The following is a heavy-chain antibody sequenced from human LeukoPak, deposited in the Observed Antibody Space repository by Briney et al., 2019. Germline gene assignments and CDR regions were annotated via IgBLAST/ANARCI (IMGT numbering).Heavy chain of an antibody. CDR1: GFTFSSYA. D-gene: IGHD2-21*02. CDR2: ISGSGGST. V-gene: IGHV3-23*01. Sequence: GGSLRLSCAASGFTFSSYAMSWVRQAPGKGLEWVSAISGSGGSTYYADSVKGRFTISRDNSKNTLYLQMNSLRAEDTAVYYCAKDLLPLAYYGGDCYSRFDYWGQGTLVTVSS. CDR3: AKDLLPLAYYGGDCYSRFDY. J-gene: IGHJ4*02.